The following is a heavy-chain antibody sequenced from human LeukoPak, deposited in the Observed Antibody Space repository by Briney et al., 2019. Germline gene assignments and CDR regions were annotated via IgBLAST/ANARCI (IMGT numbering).Heavy chain of an antibody. CDR2: INWNGGST. J-gene: IGHJ4*02. CDR1: GFTFEDYG. D-gene: IGHD5-18*01. V-gene: IGHV3-20*04. CDR3: ARGGGYSYTSRDVGYFDN. Sequence: GGSLRLSCAASGFTFEDYGMSWVRQAPGKGLEWVSGINWNGGSTGYGDSLKGRFTISRDNGMNSLYLQMNSLRAEDTAVYYCARGGGYSYTSRDVGYFDNWGPGTLVTVSS.